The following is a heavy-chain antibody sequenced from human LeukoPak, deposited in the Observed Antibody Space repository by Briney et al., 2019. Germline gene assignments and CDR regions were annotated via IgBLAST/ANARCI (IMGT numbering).Heavy chain of an antibody. CDR1: GFTFSSYS. CDR3: ARRVASANDAFDI. CDR2: ISSFSTYI. J-gene: IGHJ3*02. V-gene: IGHV3-21*01. D-gene: IGHD6-13*01. Sequence: GALRLSCAASGFTFSSYSINWVRQAPGKGLEWVSSISSFSTYIYYADSVKGRFTISRDNAKYSLYLQMNSLRAEDTAVYYCARRVASANDAFDIWGHGTMVTVSS.